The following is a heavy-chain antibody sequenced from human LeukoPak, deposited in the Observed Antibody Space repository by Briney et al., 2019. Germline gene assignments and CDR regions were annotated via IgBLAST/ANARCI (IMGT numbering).Heavy chain of an antibody. D-gene: IGHD4-11*01. CDR1: GGSIISSSYY. Sequence: SETLPLTCTVSGGSIISSSYYWGWIRQPPGKGLEWIGSIYYSGNTDYNPSLKSRVTISVETSKNQFSLKLSSVTAADTAVYYCARSKYYYYYYMDVWGKGTTVTISS. CDR2: IYYSGNT. V-gene: IGHV4-39*07. CDR3: ARSKYYYYYYMDV. J-gene: IGHJ6*03.